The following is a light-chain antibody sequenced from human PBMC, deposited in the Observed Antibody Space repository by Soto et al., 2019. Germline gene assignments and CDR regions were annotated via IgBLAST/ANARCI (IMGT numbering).Light chain of an antibody. Sequence: EIVLTQSPGTLYLSPGERATLSCRASQSVNSRFLAWYQQKPGQAPSLLIYGVSSRATGIPDRFSGSGSGTDFTLIISRLEPEDFAVYYCQHYDGPPFTFGPGTKVDIK. CDR1: QSVNSRF. CDR3: QHYDGPPFT. J-gene: IGKJ3*01. CDR2: GVS. V-gene: IGKV3-20*01.